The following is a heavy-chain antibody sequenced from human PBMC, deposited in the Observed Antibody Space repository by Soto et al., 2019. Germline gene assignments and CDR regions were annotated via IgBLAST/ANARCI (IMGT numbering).Heavy chain of an antibody. V-gene: IGHV3-15*01. J-gene: IGHJ4*01. Sequence: EVQLVESGGGLVKPGGSLRLSCAASGFTFTDSWMGWVRQAPGKGLEWVSRILSKADGGSTDYAAPVQGRFPISRDDSQNTPYLQMNSLKPDATAIYYFSTYDFIRGNDRSRWAYWGHGTLVNVSS. CDR2: ILSKADGGST. CDR3: STYDFIRGNDRSRWAY. CDR1: GFTFTDSW. D-gene: IGHD3-16*02.